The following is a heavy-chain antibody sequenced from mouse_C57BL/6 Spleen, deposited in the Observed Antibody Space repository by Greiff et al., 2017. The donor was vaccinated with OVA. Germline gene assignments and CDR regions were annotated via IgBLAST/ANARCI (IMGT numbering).Heavy chain of an antibody. D-gene: IGHD2-3*01. Sequence: VQLQQPGAELVRPGSSVKLSCKASGYTFTSYWMDWVKQRPGQGLEWIGNIYPSDSETHYNQKFKDKATLTVDKSSSTAYMQLSSLTSEDSAVYYCARGWLHAMDYWGQGTSVTVSS. CDR3: ARGWLHAMDY. CDR2: IYPSDSET. J-gene: IGHJ4*01. V-gene: IGHV1-61*01. CDR1: GYTFTSYW.